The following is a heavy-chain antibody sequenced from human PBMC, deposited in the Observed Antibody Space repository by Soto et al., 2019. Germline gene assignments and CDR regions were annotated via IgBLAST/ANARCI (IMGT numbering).Heavy chain of an antibody. Sequence: QITLKESGPTLVKPTHTLTLTCTYSGFSLTTSGAGVGWIRQPPGKALEWLAPISWNDDKRYNPGLESMLTIIKDTAKTQVMRIMTNMGPVDTATCFCVHRYGGNYSRWQFDSWGQGAPGTVSS. CDR2: ISWNDDK. CDR1: GFSLTTSGAG. D-gene: IGHD4-17*01. J-gene: IGHJ4*02. V-gene: IGHV2-5*01. CDR3: VHRYGGNYSRWQFDS.